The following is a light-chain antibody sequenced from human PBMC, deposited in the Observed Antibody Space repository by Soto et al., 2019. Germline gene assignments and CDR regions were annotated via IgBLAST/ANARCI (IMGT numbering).Light chain of an antibody. CDR1: QTISKW. CDR3: QQYTGYSHWT. CDR2: DAS. Sequence: DIQMTQSPSTLSAAVGDRVTITCRASQTISKWLAWYQQKPGQAPKHLIYDASTLESGVPSRFSGSGSGTDFSLTISSLKPIHFATYYCQQYTGYSHWTFGPWTKVEIK. J-gene: IGKJ1*01. V-gene: IGKV1-5*01.